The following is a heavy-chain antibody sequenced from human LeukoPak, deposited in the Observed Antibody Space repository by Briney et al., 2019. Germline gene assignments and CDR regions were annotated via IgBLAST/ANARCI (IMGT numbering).Heavy chain of an antibody. CDR3: ARRATLQRGVTELAFDY. J-gene: IGHJ4*02. V-gene: IGHV5-51*01. CDR2: IYPGDSET. Sequence: GASLKISCKGSGDIFTSHFIGWVRQLPGKGLEWMGIIYPGDSETRYSPSFQGQVTISADKSLSTVYLQWSSLKASDTGMYYCARRATLQRGVTELAFDYWGQGTLVTVSS. D-gene: IGHD3-10*01. CDR1: GDIFTSHF.